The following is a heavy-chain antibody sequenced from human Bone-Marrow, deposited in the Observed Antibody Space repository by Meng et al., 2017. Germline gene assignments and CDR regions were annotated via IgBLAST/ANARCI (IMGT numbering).Heavy chain of an antibody. CDR1: GFTWSNCA. CDR2: ISSDGSFT. V-gene: IGHV3-23*01. CDR3: VFDGSGSYYNILDY. D-gene: IGHD3-10*01. J-gene: IGHJ4*02. Sequence: GESLKISCAASGFTWSNCAMSWVRQAPGQGLEWVSTISSDGSFTNYAGSVKGRFTISRDNSKNTLYLQMNSLRAEDTAVYYCVFDGSGSYYNILDYWGQGTLVTVSS.